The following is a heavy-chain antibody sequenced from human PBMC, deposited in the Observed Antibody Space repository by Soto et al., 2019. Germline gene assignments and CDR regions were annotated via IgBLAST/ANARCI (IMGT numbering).Heavy chain of an antibody. CDR3: VRLGSGYDRYYYYMDV. CDR2: IYYSGST. V-gene: IGHV4-59*01. J-gene: IGHJ6*03. CDR1: GGSISSYY. D-gene: IGHD5-12*01. Sequence: PSETLSLTCTVSGGSISSYYWSWIRQPPGKGLGWIGYIYYSGSTNYNPSLKSRVNISVDTSKNQFSLKLSSVTAADTAVYYCVRLGSGYDRYYYYMDVWGKGTTVTVSS.